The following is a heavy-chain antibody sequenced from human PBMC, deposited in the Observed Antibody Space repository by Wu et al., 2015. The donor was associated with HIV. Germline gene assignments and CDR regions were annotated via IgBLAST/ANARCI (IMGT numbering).Heavy chain of an antibody. CDR3: ARGDRDYYFYMDV. J-gene: IGHJ6*03. V-gene: IGHV1-69*13. CDR2: ISPRFGTA. Sequence: QVQLVQSGAEVKKPGSSMKVSCKASGGRFSSYAISWVRQAPGQGLEWMGGISPRFGTAHYAQQFQGRVTITADDSSTTVYMDLSSLRSDDTALYYCARGDRDYYFYMDVWGKGTTVIVSS. CDR1: GGRFSSYA.